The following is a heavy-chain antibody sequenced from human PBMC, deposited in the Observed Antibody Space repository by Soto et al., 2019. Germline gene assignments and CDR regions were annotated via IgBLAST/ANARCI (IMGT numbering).Heavy chain of an antibody. J-gene: IGHJ4*02. Sequence: PWGSLRLSCAASGFTFSNAWMSWVRQAPGKGLEWVGRIKSKTDGGTTDYAAPVKGRFTISRDDSKNTLYLQMNSLKTEDTAVYYCTTLTWIQLWFFDYWGQGTLVTVSS. D-gene: IGHD5-18*01. CDR1: GFTFSNAW. CDR2: IKSKTDGGTT. V-gene: IGHV3-15*01. CDR3: TTLTWIQLWFFDY.